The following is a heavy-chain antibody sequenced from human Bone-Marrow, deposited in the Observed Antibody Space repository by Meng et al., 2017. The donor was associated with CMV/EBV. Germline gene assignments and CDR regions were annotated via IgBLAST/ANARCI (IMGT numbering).Heavy chain of an antibody. J-gene: IGHJ6*02. Sequence: GGSLRLSCAASGFTFSSYSMNWVRQAPGKGLEWVSSISSSSSYIYYADSVKGRFTISRDNAKNSLYLQMNSLRAEDTAVYYCARADSSSMFYYYYGMDVWGQGTMVTVSS. CDR1: GFTFSSYS. D-gene: IGHD6-6*01. CDR3: ARADSSSMFYYYYGMDV. CDR2: ISSSSSYI. V-gene: IGHV3-21*01.